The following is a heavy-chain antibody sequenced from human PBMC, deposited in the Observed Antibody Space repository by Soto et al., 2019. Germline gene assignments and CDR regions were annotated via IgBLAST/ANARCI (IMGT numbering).Heavy chain of an antibody. D-gene: IGHD5-18*01. V-gene: IGHV3-74*01. CDR2: INSDGSNT. J-gene: IGHJ6*02. Sequence: GGSLRLSCEASGFTFKNYWMHWVRQAPGKGLVWVSRINSDGSNTRYADSVQGRFTISRDNANNTLFLQMNSLKVADTAVYFCARLWNRPNCCGMDVWGQGTTVTVS. CDR3: ARLWNRPNCCGMDV. CDR1: GFTFKNYW.